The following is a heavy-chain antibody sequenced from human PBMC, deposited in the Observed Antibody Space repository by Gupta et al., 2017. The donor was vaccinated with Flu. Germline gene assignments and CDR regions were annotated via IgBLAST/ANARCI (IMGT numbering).Heavy chain of an antibody. V-gene: IGHV6-1*01. CDR3: ARKGSSTVFDY. J-gene: IGHJ4*02. D-gene: IGHD6-6*01. CDR2: TYYRSKWYN. Sequence: SNSAAGNWIRQSPSRGLKWLGRTYYRSKWYNDYAVSVKSRISITPDTSKNQFSLQLNSVTPEDTAVYYCARKGSSTVFDYWGQGTLVTVSS. CDR1: SNSAA.